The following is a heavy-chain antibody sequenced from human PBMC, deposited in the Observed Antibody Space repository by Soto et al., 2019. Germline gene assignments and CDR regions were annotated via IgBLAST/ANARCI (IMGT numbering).Heavy chain of an antibody. CDR3: ARSREFDY. CDR1: GGSLSGATYS. CDR2: IFPSGTT. Sequence: PSETLSLTGGASGGSLSGATYSWNWILQPPGKGLEWIGYIFPSGTTYYTPSIKSRVTISIDVSKNQFSVSLRSLTAADTAVYYCARSREFDYWSQGTLVTVSS. J-gene: IGHJ4*02. V-gene: IGHV4-30-2*01.